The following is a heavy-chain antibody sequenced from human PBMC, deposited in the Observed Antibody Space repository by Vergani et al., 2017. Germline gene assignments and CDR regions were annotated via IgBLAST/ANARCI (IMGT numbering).Heavy chain of an antibody. CDR2: IWYDGSNK. D-gene: IGHD6-6*01. CDR3: ARDRPIAAXFDY. Sequence: QVQLVESGGGVVQPGRSLRLSCAASGFTFSSYGMHWVRQAPGKGLEWVAVIWYDGSNKYYADSVKGRFTISRDNSKNTLYLQMNSLRAEDTAVYYCARDRPIAAXFDYWGQGTLVTVSS. V-gene: IGHV3-33*01. CDR1: GFTFSSYG. J-gene: IGHJ4*02.